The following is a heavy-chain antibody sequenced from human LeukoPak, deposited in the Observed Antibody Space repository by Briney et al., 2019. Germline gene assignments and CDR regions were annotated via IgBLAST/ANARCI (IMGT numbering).Heavy chain of an antibody. CDR3: AKDRSIGTYYTFDY. Sequence: PGGSLRLSCAASGFTFSDYAMTWVRQAPGKGLEWVATISGSGVMTYYADSVKGRFTVSGDNSKNTLYLQMSSLTAADTAVYYCAKDRSIGTYYTFDYWGQGTLVTVSS. CDR2: ISGSGVMT. J-gene: IGHJ4*02. D-gene: IGHD1-26*01. V-gene: IGHV3-23*01. CDR1: GFTFSDYA.